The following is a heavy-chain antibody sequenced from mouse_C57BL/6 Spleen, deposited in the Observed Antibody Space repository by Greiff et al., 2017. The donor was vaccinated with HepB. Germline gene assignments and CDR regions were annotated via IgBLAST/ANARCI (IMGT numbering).Heavy chain of an antibody. Sequence: VQLQQPGAELVKPGASVKLSCKASGYTFTSYWMQWVKQRPGQGLEWIGEIDPSDSYTNYNQKFKGKATLTVDTSSSTAYMQRSSLTSEDSAVYYCARRGSNDYFDYWGQGTTLTVSS. V-gene: IGHV1-50*01. CDR1: GYTFTSYW. CDR2: IDPSDSYT. D-gene: IGHD1-1*01. J-gene: IGHJ2*01. CDR3: ARRGSNDYFDY.